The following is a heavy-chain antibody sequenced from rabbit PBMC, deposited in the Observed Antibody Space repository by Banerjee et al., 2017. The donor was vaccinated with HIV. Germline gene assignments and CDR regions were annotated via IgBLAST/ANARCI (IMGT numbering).Heavy chain of an antibody. J-gene: IGHJ4*01. Sequence: QEQLEESGGGLVKPEGSLTLTCTASGFSFSSTYYMCWVRQAPGKGLEWIGCINTSTGNTVYASGAKGRFTISKTSSTTVTLQMTSLTAADTATYFCARSVAGADWSYALWGPGTLGTVS. CDR2: INTSTGNT. CDR1: GFSFSSTYY. D-gene: IGHD8-1*01. V-gene: IGHV1S45*01. CDR3: ARSVAGADWSYAL.